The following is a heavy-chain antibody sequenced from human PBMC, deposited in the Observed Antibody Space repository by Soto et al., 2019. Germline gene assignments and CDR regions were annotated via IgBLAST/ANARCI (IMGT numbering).Heavy chain of an antibody. V-gene: IGHV3-7*01. CDR2: IKHDGSEK. J-gene: IGHJ4*02. CDR1: GFTFSSCW. CDR3: VRDRSGSYLEGFDY. Sequence: EVQLVESGGGLVQLGGSRRLSCAASGFTFSSCWMTWVRQAPGKGLAWVANIKHDGSEKYYVESVKGRFTISRDNARNSLFLEMKSLRSEDTAVYSCVRDRSGSYLEGFDYWGQGTLVTVSS. D-gene: IGHD1-26*01.